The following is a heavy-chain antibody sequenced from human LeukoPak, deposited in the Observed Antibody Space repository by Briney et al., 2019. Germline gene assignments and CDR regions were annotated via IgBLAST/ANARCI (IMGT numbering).Heavy chain of an antibody. J-gene: IGHJ4*02. V-gene: IGHV3-53*01. CDR1: GFIVSNNH. Sequence: PGGSLRLSCAASGFIVSNNHMSWVRQAPGKGLEWVSIIYSGGSTYYADSVKGRYTISRDNSKNTLYLQTNSLRAEDTAVYYCARSSSVFRGSSAYYFDYWGQGTLVTVSS. CDR2: IYSGGST. CDR3: ARSSSVFRGSSAYYFDY. D-gene: IGHD3-10*01.